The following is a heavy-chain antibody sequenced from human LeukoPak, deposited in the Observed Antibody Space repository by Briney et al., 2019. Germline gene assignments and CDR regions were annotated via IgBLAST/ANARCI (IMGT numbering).Heavy chain of an antibody. D-gene: IGHD5-18*01. V-gene: IGHV4-39*01. CDR3: ARNVLPSGYSFAY. J-gene: IGHJ4*02. CDR2: IYYSGST. CDR1: GASISSSSYY. Sequence: SETLSLTCTVPGASISSSSYYWGWIRQPPGKGLEWIGSIYYSGSTYYNPSLKSRVTISVDTSKNQFSLKLSSVTAADTAVYYCARNVLPSGYSFAYWGQGTLVTVSS.